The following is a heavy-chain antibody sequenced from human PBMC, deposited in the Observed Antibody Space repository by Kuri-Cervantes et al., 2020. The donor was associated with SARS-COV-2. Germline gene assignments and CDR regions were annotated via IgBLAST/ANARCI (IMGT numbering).Heavy chain of an antibody. CDR2: ISSSSSYI. CDR1: GFTFSSYA. D-gene: IGHD5-12*01. J-gene: IGHJ4*02. Sequence: GESLKISCAASGFTFSSYAMSWVRQAPGKGLEWVSSISSSSSYIYYADSVKGRFTISRDNAKNSLYLQMNSLRAEDTAVYYCARVGPGDIVATIQGWPFDYWGQGTLVTVSS. CDR3: ARVGPGDIVATIQGWPFDY. V-gene: IGHV3-21*01.